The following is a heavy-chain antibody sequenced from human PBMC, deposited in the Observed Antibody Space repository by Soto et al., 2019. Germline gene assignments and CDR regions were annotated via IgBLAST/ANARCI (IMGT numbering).Heavy chain of an antibody. Sequence: GGSLRLSCAASGFTFSSYWMHWVRQATGKGLVWVSRINSDGSSTSYADSVKGRFTISRDNAKNTLYLQMNSLRAEDTAVYYCAREGPCSGGSCYPGELVYWGQGTLVTVS. CDR2: INSDGSST. V-gene: IGHV3-74*01. CDR1: GFTFSSYW. CDR3: AREGPCSGGSCYPGELVY. D-gene: IGHD2-15*01. J-gene: IGHJ4*02.